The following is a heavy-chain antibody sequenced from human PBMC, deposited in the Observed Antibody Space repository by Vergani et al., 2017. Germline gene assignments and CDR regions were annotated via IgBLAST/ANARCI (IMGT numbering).Heavy chain of an antibody. Sequence: EVQLVESGGHLVQPGGSLTLSCAASGFTFSDSWMTWVRQTPGKGLEWLACIKQDGSQRYYADSVKGRFTISRDNAKNSLSLQMNNLRAEDTAVYYCASGYCSGGSCLLGWSFGMDVWGQGTTVTVSS. CDR1: GFTFSDSW. J-gene: IGHJ6*02. CDR2: IKQDGSQR. CDR3: ASGYCSGGSCLLGWSFGMDV. V-gene: IGHV3-7*01. D-gene: IGHD2-15*01.